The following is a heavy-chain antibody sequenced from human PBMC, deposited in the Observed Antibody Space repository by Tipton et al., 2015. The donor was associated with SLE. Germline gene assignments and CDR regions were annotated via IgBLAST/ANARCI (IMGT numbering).Heavy chain of an antibody. V-gene: IGHV4-39*07. CDR2: VYDSGTT. D-gene: IGHD2-15*01. Sequence: TLSLTCFASGDYITSDIYYWGWIRQPPGRGLEWIGSVYDSGTTYYNPSLKSRVTMSVDTSKTQFSLNLSSLTAADTAIYHCARVVTVGATHYYCVDVWGPGTTVTVSS. CDR3: ARVVTVGATHYYCVDV. CDR1: GDYITSDIYY. J-gene: IGHJ6*02.